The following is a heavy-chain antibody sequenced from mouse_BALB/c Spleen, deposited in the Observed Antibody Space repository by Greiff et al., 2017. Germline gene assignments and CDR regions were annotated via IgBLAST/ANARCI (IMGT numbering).Heavy chain of an antibody. D-gene: IGHD2-4*01. CDR3: SKTVYYDCGWCFAD. Sequence: VQLQQSGAELVKPGASVKMSCKASGYTFTSYVMHWVKQKPGQGLEWIGSINPYNDGTKYNEKFKGKATLTSDKSSSTAYMELSSLTSADSAVYYCSKTVYYDCGWCFADWGQGTMVTVSA. CDR2: INPYNDGT. CDR1: GYTFTSYV. V-gene: IGHV1-14*01. J-gene: IGHJ3*01.